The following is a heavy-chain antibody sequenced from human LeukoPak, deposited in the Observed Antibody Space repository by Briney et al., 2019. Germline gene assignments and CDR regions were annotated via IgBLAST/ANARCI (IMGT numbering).Heavy chain of an antibody. V-gene: IGHV3-53*01. Sequence: PGGSLRLSCAASEVTVTSNYMSWVRQAPGKGLQWVSVIYPGGDIYYADSVKGRFTISRDNAKNSLYLQMNSLRAEDTAVYYCARVLYGSGSYLDYWGQGTLVTVSS. CDR1: EVTVTSNY. CDR2: IYPGGDI. D-gene: IGHD3-10*01. J-gene: IGHJ4*02. CDR3: ARVLYGSGSYLDY.